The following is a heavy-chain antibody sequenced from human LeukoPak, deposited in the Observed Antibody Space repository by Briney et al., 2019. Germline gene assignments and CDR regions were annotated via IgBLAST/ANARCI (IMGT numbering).Heavy chain of an antibody. CDR1: GFTFSDYY. D-gene: IGHD4-17*01. V-gene: IGHV3-11*04. J-gene: IGHJ4*02. Sequence: GGSLRLSCAASGFTFSDYYMSWIRQAPGKGLEWVSYISSSGSMISDADFVKGRFTISRDNAKKSLCLQMNSLRAEDTAVYYCARDEYIHGDLTNFDSWGQGTLVIVSS. CDR2: ISSSGSMI. CDR3: ARDEYIHGDLTNFDS.